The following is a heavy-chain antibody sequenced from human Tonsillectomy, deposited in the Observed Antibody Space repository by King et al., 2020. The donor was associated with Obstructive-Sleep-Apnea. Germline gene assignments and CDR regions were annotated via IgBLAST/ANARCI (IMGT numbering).Heavy chain of an antibody. CDR3: ARDRSLEPDIYLDY. V-gene: IGHV4-39*07. J-gene: IGHJ4*02. CDR2: IYYSGST. D-gene: IGHD1-1*01. Sequence: QLQESGPGLVKPSETLSLTCTVSGGSISSSSYYWGWNRQPPGKGLEWIGSIYYSGSTYYNPSLKSRVTISVDTSKNQFSLKLSSVTAADTAVYYCARDRSLEPDIYLDYWGQGTLVTVSS. CDR1: GGSISSSSYY.